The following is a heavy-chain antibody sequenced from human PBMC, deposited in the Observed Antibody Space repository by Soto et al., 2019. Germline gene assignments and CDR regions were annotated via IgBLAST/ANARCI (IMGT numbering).Heavy chain of an antibody. V-gene: IGHV1-69*17. CDR2: IIPMSGIA. D-gene: IGHD3-10*01. CDR1: GGTFNSYS. Sequence: QVQLVQSGAEVKNPRSSVKVSCKASGGTFNSYSMTWVRQAPGQGFEWMGGIIPMSGIANKAQNFKARVTVIADKYTITVYVEVNILRYNDSAVYYCTRRGRESANWFDPWGQGTLVTVSS. J-gene: IGHJ5*02. CDR3: TRRGRESANWFDP.